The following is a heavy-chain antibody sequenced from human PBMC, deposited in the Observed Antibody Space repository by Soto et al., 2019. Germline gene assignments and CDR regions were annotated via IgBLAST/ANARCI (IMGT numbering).Heavy chain of an antibody. J-gene: IGHJ6*03. CDR3: ARVGDEWGYYYYMDV. D-gene: IGHD3-16*01. V-gene: IGHV3-11*01. CDR2: ISSSGSSI. CDR1: GFTFSDYV. Sequence: QVQLVESGGGLVKPGGSLRLSCAASGFTFSDYVMSWIRQAPGKGLEWVSYISSSGSSIYYADSVEGRYTISRDNAKNSLDLQMNSLRAEDTAVYYCARVGDEWGYYYYMDVWGKGTTVTVSS.